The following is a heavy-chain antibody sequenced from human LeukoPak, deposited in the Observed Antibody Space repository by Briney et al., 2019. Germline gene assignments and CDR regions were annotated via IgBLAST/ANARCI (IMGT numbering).Heavy chain of an antibody. J-gene: IGHJ3*02. CDR2: IKQDGSEK. V-gene: IGHV3-7*01. CDR1: GFTFSSYW. D-gene: IGHD3-22*01. Sequence: PGGSLRLSCAASGFTFSSYWMSWVRQAPGKGLEWVANIKQDGSEKYYVDSVKGRFTISRDNAKNSLYLQMNSLRAEDTAVYYCASLYYYDSSGYHLDAFDIWGQGTVVTVSS. CDR3: ASLYYYDSSGYHLDAFDI.